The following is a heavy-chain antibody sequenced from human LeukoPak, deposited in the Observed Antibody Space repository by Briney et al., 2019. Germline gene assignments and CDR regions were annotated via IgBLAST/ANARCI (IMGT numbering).Heavy chain of an antibody. D-gene: IGHD5-18*01. CDR2: ISWNSGSI. V-gene: IGHV3-9*01. CDR3: ARAIQLWSPRRLYFDY. J-gene: IGHJ4*02. CDR1: GFTFDDYA. Sequence: PGGSLRLSCAASGFTFDDYAMHWVRQAPGKGLEWVSGISWNSGSIGYADSVKGRFTISRDNAKNSLYLQMNSLRAEDTAVYYCARAIQLWSPRRLYFDYWGQGTLVTVSS.